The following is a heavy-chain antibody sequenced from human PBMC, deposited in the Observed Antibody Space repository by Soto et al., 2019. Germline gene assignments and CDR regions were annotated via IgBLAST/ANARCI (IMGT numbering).Heavy chain of an antibody. Sequence: QVQLVQSGAEVKTPGASVKVSCKASGYTFTDYDINWVRQAPGQGLEWVGRLNPNSGRTDYAQKFQARVTMTRDTSISTAYLELSSLGYEDTAVFYCSTWGRNGWYTGFFWGQGTRVTVAS. V-gene: IGHV1-8*01. CDR1: GYTFTDYD. J-gene: IGHJ4*02. CDR2: LNPNSGRT. D-gene: IGHD6-19*01. CDR3: STWGRNGWYTGFF.